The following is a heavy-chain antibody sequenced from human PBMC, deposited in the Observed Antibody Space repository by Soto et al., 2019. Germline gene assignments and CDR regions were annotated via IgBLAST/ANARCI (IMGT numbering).Heavy chain of an antibody. V-gene: IGHV1-2*02. D-gene: IGHD2-15*01. J-gene: IGHJ5*02. CDR3: ARARSAGSYCSGGSCRNRNNWFDP. Sequence: ASVKVSCKASGYTFTGYCMHWVRQAPGQGLEWMGWINPNSGGTYYAQKLQGRVTVTRDTSISTAYMELSRLRSDDTAVYDCARARSAGSYCSGGSCRNRNNWFDPWGQGTLVTVSS. CDR1: GYTFTGYC. CDR2: INPNSGGT.